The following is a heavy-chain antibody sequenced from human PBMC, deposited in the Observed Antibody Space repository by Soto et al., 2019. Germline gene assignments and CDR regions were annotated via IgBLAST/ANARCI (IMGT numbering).Heavy chain of an antibody. CDR2: INHSGRT. D-gene: IGHD6-6*01. V-gene: IGHV4-34*01. CDR3: ARVKRYSSSSFAYCYYGMDV. CDR1: GGSFSGYY. J-gene: IGHJ6*02. Sequence: QVQLQQWGAGLLKPSETLSLTCAVYGGSFSGYYWSWIRQPPGKGLEWIGEINHSGRTNYNPSLKSRVTISVDTSKNQFSLKLSSVTAADTAVYYCARVKRYSSSSFAYCYYGMDVWGQGTTVTVSS.